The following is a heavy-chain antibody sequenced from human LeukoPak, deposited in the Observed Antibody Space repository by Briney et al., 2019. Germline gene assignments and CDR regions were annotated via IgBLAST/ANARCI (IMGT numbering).Heavy chain of an antibody. V-gene: IGHV4-39*07. CDR2: GDYSGGT. CDR1: GDSFTSVTDY. Sequence: PSETLSLTCTVSGDSFTSVTDYWAWIRQPPGKGLEWIASGDYSGGTYYNPSLESRVAISADMSKNQISLNLSSVTAADTAVYYCARFSPRAMGNYLDFWGQGTLVTVSS. CDR3: ARFSPRAMGNYLDF. D-gene: IGHD7-27*01. J-gene: IGHJ4*02.